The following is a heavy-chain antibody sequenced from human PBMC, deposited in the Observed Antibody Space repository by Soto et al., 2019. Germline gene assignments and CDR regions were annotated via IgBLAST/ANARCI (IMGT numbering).Heavy chain of an antibody. CDR2: ISSSSSYT. J-gene: IGHJ2*01. Sequence: QVQLVESGGGLVKPGGSLRLSCAASGFTFSDYYMSWIRQAPGKGLEWVTYISSSSSYTNYADSVKGRFTISRDNAKNSLYLQMNSLRAEDTAVYYCARDAEWGLWGGASHYWYFGLWGRGTLVTVSS. CDR1: GFTFSDYY. CDR3: ARDAEWGLWGGASHYWYFGL. V-gene: IGHV3-11*06. D-gene: IGHD1-26*01.